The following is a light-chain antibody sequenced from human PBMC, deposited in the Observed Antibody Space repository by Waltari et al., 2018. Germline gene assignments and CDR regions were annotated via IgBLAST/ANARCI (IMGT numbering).Light chain of an antibody. J-gene: IGKJ1*01. Sequence: DIVMTQSPDSLAVSLGERATINCKSSQSVLYSSNNKNDLAWYQQKPGQPPKLRIYWASTRESGVPDRFRGSGSGTDFTLTISSLQAEDVAVYFCQQYYSTPPTWTFGQGTKVEIK. CDR1: QSVLYSSNNKND. CDR3: QQYYSTPPTWT. V-gene: IGKV4-1*01. CDR2: WAS.